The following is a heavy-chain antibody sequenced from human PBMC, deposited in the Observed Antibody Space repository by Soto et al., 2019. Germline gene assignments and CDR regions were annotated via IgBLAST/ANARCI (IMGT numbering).Heavy chain of an antibody. CDR3: ARGGQYYDFWSGLRGAHNWFDP. J-gene: IGHJ5*02. CDR2: MNPNSGNT. D-gene: IGHD3-3*01. V-gene: IGHV1-8*01. Sequence: GASVKVSCKASGYTFTSYDINWVRQATGQGLEWMGWMNPNSGNTGYAQKFQGRVTMTRNTSISTAYMELSSLRSEDTAVYYCARGGQYYDFWSGLRGAHNWFDPWGQGTLVTVSS. CDR1: GYTFTSYD.